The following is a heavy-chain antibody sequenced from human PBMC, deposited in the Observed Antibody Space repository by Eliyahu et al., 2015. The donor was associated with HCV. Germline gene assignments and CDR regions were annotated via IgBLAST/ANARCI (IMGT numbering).Heavy chain of an antibody. D-gene: IGHD3-10*01. Sequence: EVQLVESGGGLVQPGGSLRLXCAASGFTFSSXWMSWVRQAPGKGLEWVANIKQDGSEKYYVDSVKGRFTISRDNAKNSLYLQMNSLRAEDTAVYYCARESEIWFGNDPGNWFDPWGQGTLVTVSS. CDR1: GFTFSSXW. V-gene: IGHV3-7*01. CDR2: IKQDGSEK. CDR3: ARESEIWFGNDPGNWFDP. J-gene: IGHJ5*02.